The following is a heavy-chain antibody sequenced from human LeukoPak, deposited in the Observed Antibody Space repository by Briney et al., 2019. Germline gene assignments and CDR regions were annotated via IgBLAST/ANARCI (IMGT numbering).Heavy chain of an antibody. CDR2: ISNSPSYV. CDR1: GFTFSSYT. CDR3: ARLEGLWFA. Sequence: GGSLRLSCAASGFTFSSYTMNWVRQAPGKGLEWVSSISNSPSYVYYADSVMGRFTISRDNAKNLLYLQMHSLRAEDAAVYYCARLEGLWFAWGQGTLVTVSS. J-gene: IGHJ5*02. D-gene: IGHD3-10*01. V-gene: IGHV3-21*06.